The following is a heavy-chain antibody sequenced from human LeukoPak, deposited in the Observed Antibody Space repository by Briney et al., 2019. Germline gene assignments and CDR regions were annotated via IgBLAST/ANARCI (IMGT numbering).Heavy chain of an antibody. J-gene: IGHJ4*02. Sequence: SSETLSLTCSVFGGSIISSSFYWGWIRQPPGKGLEWIGYIYYSGSTNYNPSLKSRVTISVDTSKNQFSLKLSSVTAADTAVYYCARRIAAAGTDYFDYWGQGTLVTVSS. CDR1: GGSIISSSFY. CDR3: ARRIAAAGTDYFDY. CDR2: IYYSGST. V-gene: IGHV4-61*05. D-gene: IGHD6-13*01.